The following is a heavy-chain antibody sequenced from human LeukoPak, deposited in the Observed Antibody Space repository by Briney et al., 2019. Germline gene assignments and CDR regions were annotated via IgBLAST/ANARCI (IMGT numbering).Heavy chain of an antibody. CDR3: ARSTGTTIYYGAAFDI. Sequence: GESLKISCQGSGYSFTSFWIAWVRQMLGKGLEWMGIIYPGDSDTRYSPSFQGQVTISADKSISTAYPQWSSLKASDTAMYYCARSTGTTIYYGAAFDIWGQGTMVTVSS. V-gene: IGHV5-51*01. D-gene: IGHD1-1*01. CDR1: GYSFTSFW. CDR2: IYPGDSDT. J-gene: IGHJ3*02.